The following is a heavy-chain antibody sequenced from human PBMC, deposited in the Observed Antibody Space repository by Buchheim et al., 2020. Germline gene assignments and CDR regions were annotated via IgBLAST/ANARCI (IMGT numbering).Heavy chain of an antibody. Sequence: QVQLQESGPGLVKPSQTLYLTCTVSGGSISSGGYYCSWIRQHPGKGLEWIGYINYSGNTYYNPSLKSRVTISADTSKNQFSLKLSSVTAADTAVYYCARDGYGDYDVGYFQHWGQGT. CDR1: GGSISSGGYY. J-gene: IGHJ1*01. V-gene: IGHV4-31*03. D-gene: IGHD4-17*01. CDR3: ARDGYGDYDVGYFQH. CDR2: INYSGNT.